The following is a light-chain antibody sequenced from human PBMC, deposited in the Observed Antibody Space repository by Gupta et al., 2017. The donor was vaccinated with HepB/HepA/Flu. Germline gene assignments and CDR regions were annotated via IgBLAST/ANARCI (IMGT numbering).Light chain of an antibody. J-gene: IGKJ1*01. V-gene: IGKV2-28*01. Sequence: IVMTQYPLAMPVTPAGQASISCRSSQRLLNSNGYNYLDWYLQKPGQSPQLLIYLGSYRPAGVPDRFSGSGAGTDFTPKISRGEADDAVVYYCMQARQTPQTFGQGTKVEIK. CDR2: LGS. CDR3: MQARQTPQT. CDR1: QRLLNSNGYNY.